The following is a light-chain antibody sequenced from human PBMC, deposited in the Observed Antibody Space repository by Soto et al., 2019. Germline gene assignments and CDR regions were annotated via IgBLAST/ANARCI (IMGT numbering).Light chain of an antibody. CDR1: SSDVGGYKF. Sequence: QSALAQPPSASGSPGQSVTTSCPGTSSDVGGYKFVSWYHHHPGKAPKLMIYEVSKRPSGVPDRFSGSKAGNTASLTVSGLQAGDEADYYCSSYAGSNTVVFGGGTKLTVL. CDR3: SSYAGSNTVV. V-gene: IGLV2-8*01. CDR2: EVS. J-gene: IGLJ2*01.